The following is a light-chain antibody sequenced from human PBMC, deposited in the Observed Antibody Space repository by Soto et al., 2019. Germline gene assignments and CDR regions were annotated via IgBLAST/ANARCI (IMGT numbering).Light chain of an antibody. J-gene: IGKJ5*01. V-gene: IGKV3-20*01. CDR3: QQYGSSPST. CDR1: QSVSNNY. CDR2: GAS. Sequence: EIVVTQSLGPLSLSPGERATLSCRASQSVSNNYLAWYQQKPGQAPRLLIYGASNRATGIPDRFSGSGSGTDFTLTISRLEPEDFAVYYCQQYGSSPSTFGQGTRLEIK.